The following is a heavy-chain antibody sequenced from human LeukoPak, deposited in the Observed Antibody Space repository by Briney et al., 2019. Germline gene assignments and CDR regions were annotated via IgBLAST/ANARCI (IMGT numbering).Heavy chain of an antibody. CDR2: INPTGGST. CDR3: ARDWRVVRGVNSKFDP. CDR1: GYTFTSYY. Sequence: ASVKVSCKASGYTFTSYYMHWVRQAPGEGLEWMGVINPTGGSTSYAQKFQGRVTMTRDTSTSTVYMELSRLRSDDTAVYYCARDWRVVRGVNSKFDPWGQGTLVTVSS. J-gene: IGHJ5*02. D-gene: IGHD3-10*01. V-gene: IGHV1-46*01.